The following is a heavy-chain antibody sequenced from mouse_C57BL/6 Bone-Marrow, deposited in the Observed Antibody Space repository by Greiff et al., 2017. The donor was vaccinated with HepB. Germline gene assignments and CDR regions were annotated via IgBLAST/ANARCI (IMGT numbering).Heavy chain of an antibody. CDR2: FYPGSGSI. Sequence: VQVVESGAELVKPGASVKLSCKASGYTFTEYTIHWVKQRSGQGLGWIGWFYPGSGSIKYNEKFKDKATLTADKSSSTVYMELSRLTSEDSAVYFCARHEEPGPLFAYWGQGTLVTVSA. CDR1: GYTFTEYT. V-gene: IGHV1-62-2*01. CDR3: ARHEEPGPLFAY. J-gene: IGHJ3*01.